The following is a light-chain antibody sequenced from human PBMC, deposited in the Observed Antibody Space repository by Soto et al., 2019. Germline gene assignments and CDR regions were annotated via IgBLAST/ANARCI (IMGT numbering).Light chain of an antibody. CDR3: QQYGSSPPYT. CDR2: AAS. CDR1: RSLSSSY. J-gene: IGKJ2*01. Sequence: EIVLTQSPDTVSLSPGERATLSCRARRSLSSSYLAWYQQKPGQAPRLLIYAASSRATGIPDRFSGSKSGTDFTLTISRLEPEDSAVYYCQQYGSSPPYTFGQGTKLEIK. V-gene: IGKV3-20*01.